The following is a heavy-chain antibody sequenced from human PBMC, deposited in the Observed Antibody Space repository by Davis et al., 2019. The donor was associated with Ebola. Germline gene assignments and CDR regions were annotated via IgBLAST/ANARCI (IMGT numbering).Heavy chain of an antibody. V-gene: IGHV7-4-1*02. J-gene: IGHJ1*01. CDR1: GYTFSNYA. CDR3: ATDELRSD. CDR2: INTNTGNP. D-gene: IGHD4-23*01. Sequence: ASVKVSCKASGYTFSNYAINWVRQAPGQGLEWMGWINTNTGNPTYAQGFTGRFVFSLDTSVSTAYLQISSLKADDTAVYYCATDELRSDWGQGTLVTVSS.